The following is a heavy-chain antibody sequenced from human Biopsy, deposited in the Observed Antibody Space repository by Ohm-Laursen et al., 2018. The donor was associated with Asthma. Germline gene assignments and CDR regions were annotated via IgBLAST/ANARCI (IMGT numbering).Heavy chain of an antibody. V-gene: IGHV3-11*06. J-gene: IGHJ1*01. CDR2: IGSTRLYT. D-gene: IGHD3-3*02. CDR3: ARTFHFWSPYHAEHYQL. Sequence: GSLRLSCSASGFTFSDSYMSWIRQAPGKGLEWISYIGSTRLYTNSADSVKGRFSISRDNAKNSLYLHMNSLRVEDTAVYYCARTFHFWSPYHAEHYQLWGQGTLVTVSS. CDR1: GFTFSDSY.